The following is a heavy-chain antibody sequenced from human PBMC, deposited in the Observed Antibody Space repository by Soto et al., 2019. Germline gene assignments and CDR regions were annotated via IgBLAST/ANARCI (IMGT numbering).Heavy chain of an antibody. D-gene: IGHD5-18*01. V-gene: IGHV3-33*01. CDR2: IWYDGSNK. CDR3: ARDGEGYSYGWGCYFDY. Sequence: QVQLVESGGGVVQPGRSLRLSCAASGFTFSSYGMHWVRQAPGKGLEWVAVIWYDGSNKYYADSVKGRFTISRDNSKNTLYLQMNSLRAEDTAVYYCARDGEGYSYGWGCYFDYWGQGTLVTVSS. J-gene: IGHJ4*02. CDR1: GFTFSSYG.